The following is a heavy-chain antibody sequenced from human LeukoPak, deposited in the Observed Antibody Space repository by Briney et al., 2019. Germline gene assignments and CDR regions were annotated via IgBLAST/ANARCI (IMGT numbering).Heavy chain of an antibody. CDR1: GGSISSYY. D-gene: IGHD3-10*01. Sequence: SETLSLTCTVSGGSISSYYWSWVRQPPGKGLEWIGYVYYSGSTNYSPSLKSRVTISIDTPRTQFSLKLSSVTAADTAVYYCARSELLWFGGVNSGFDYWGQGTLVTVSS. CDR2: VYYSGST. V-gene: IGHV4-59*01. J-gene: IGHJ4*02. CDR3: ARSELLWFGGVNSGFDY.